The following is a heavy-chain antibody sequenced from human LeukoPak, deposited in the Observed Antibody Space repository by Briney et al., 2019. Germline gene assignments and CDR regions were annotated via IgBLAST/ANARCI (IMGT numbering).Heavy chain of an antibody. CDR3: ARAVDVADY. V-gene: IGHV3-7*01. Sequence: GGSLRLSCAASGFIFTDHWMSWVRQAPGKGLDWVANIKEDGSAIFYADSVRGRFTISRDNAKHSVYLQMNNLRIEDTALYYCARAVDVADYWGRGTLVTVSS. CDR2: IKEDGSAI. J-gene: IGHJ4*02. CDR1: GFIFTDHW. D-gene: IGHD3-16*01.